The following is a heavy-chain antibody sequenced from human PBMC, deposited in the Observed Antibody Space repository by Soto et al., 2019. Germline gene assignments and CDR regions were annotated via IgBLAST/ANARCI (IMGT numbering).Heavy chain of an antibody. D-gene: IGHD6-19*01. Sequence: QVQLQQSGAGLLKPSETLSLTCAVYGESFSGYIWTWIRQTPGKGLQWIGQINHSGSASYNPSLKSPVTTSVHPSNSHFSLELSSVTAADTAVYYCARGLITGSHYSGGWYYFDSWGQGTQVTVSS. CDR1: GESFSGYI. CDR2: INHSGSA. CDR3: ARGLITGSHYSGGWYYFDS. V-gene: IGHV4-34*01. J-gene: IGHJ4*02.